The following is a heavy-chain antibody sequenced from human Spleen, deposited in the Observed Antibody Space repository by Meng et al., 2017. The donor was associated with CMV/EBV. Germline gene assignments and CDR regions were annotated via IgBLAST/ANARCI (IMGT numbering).Heavy chain of an antibody. J-gene: IGHJ4*02. V-gene: IGHV1-69*02. CDR3: ARGLYATGEVFDF. CDR2: IIPILGIA. Sequence: KTSGGPVSDYTISWVRQAPGQGLEWMGKIIPILGIATYAQEFQGRVTITADKSTTSAYMELSSLRSEDTAVYYCARGLYATGEVFDFWGQGTLVTVSS. CDR1: GGPVSDYT. D-gene: IGHD1-26*01.